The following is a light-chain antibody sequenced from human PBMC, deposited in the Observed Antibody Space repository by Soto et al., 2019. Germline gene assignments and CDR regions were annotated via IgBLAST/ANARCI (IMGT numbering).Light chain of an antibody. Sequence: DIQMTQSRSSLSASVGDRVTITCRTSQSINTYLNWYQQKPGEAPKLLIYAASILQNGVPSIFSGSGSGTDFTLTISTLQPEDFATYYCQQSYSTPRTFGGGTKVEVK. J-gene: IGKJ4*01. V-gene: IGKV1-39*01. CDR1: QSINTY. CDR2: AAS. CDR3: QQSYSTPRT.